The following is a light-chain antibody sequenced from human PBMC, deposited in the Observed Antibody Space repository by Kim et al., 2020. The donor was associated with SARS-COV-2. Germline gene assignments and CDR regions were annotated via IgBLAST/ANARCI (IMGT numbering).Light chain of an antibody. J-gene: IGLJ2*01. CDR1: SLRSYY. Sequence: SSELTQDPAVSVALGQTVRITCQGDSLRSYYATWYQQKPGQAPIVVIYGKNNRPSGIPDRFSGSSSGNTASLTITGTQAGDEADYYCNSRDSNDNVVFDGGTQRTVL. CDR3: NSRDSNDNVV. CDR2: GKN. V-gene: IGLV3-19*01.